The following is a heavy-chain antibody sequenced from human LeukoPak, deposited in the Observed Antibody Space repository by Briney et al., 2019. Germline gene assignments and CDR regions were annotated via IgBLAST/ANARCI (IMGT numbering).Heavy chain of an antibody. CDR2: IYYSGST. CDR1: GGSISSSSYY. V-gene: IGHV4-39*07. J-gene: IGHJ3*01. D-gene: IGHD3-10*01. CDR3: ARGLYGSGSYSR. Sequence: SETLSLTCTVSGGSISSSSYYWGWIRQPPGKGLEWIGSIYYSGSTYYNPSLKSRVTISVDTSKNQFSLKLSSVTAADTAVYYCARGLYGSGSYSRWGQGTMVTVSS.